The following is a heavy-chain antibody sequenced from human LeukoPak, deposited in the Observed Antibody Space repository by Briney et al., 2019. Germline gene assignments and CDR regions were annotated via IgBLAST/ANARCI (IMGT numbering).Heavy chain of an antibody. D-gene: IGHD1-26*01. CDR3: ARDGSYWDFDY. J-gene: IGHJ4*02. CDR2: ISGSSSTI. V-gene: IGHV3-48*01. CDR1: GFTFSSYG. Sequence: GGSLRLSCAASGFTFSSYGMHWVRQAPGKGLEWVSYISGSSSTIYYANSVKGRFTIYRDNAKNLYLQMNSLSAEDTAVYFCARDGSYWDFDYWGQGTLVTVSS.